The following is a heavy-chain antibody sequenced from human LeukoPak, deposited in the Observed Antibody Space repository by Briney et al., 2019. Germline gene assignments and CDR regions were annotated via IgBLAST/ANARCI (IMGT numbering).Heavy chain of an antibody. CDR2: INWNGGST. CDR3: ARVHCSSTSCPGDY. V-gene: IGHV3-20*04. CDR1: GFTFDDYG. Sequence: GGSLRLSCVASGFTFDDYGMSWVRQAPGKGLEWVSGINWNGGSTGYADSVKGRFTISRDNAKNSLYLQMNSLRAEDTALYYCARVHCSSTSCPGDYWGQGTLVTVSS. D-gene: IGHD2-2*01. J-gene: IGHJ4*02.